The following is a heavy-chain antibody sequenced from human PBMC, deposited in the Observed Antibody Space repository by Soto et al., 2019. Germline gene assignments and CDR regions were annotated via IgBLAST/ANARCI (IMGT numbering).Heavy chain of an antibody. D-gene: IGHD6-19*01. CDR3: AKDLVAVAAGYYGMDV. J-gene: IGHJ6*02. CDR1: GFTFSSYA. V-gene: IGHV3-23*01. Sequence: EVQLLESGGGLVQPGGSLRLSCAASGFTFSSYAMSWVRQAPGKGLEWVSAISGSGGSTYYADSVKGRFTISRDNSKNTLYLQMNSLRAEDTAVYYCAKDLVAVAAGYYGMDVWGQGTTVTVSS. CDR2: ISGSGGST.